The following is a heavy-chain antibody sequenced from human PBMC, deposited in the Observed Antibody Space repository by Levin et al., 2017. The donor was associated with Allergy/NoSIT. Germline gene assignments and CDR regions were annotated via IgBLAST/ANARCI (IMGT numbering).Heavy chain of an antibody. J-gene: IGHJ6*02. CDR2: ISYDGSSE. V-gene: IGHV3-30*04. D-gene: IGHD3-16*01. CDR1: EFAFSDYT. Sequence: GGSLRLSCAASEFAFSDYTMHWVRQASGKGLQWVAVISYDGSSESYADSVKGRFTISRENYRNTLHLQMNSLRRDDTAVDYCARAIGRYYYAMDIWGQGTTVIVSS. CDR3: ARAIGRYYYAMDI.